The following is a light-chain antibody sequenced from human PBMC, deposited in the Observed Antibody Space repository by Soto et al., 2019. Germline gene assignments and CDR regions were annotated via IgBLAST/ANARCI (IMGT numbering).Light chain of an antibody. CDR2: KAS. CDR3: QQRSDSIT. CDR1: QSISSW. V-gene: IGKV1-5*03. Sequence: IHMTQFPSSLSASVGDRVTITCRASQSISSWLAWYQQKPGKAPKLLIYKASSLESGVPSRFSGSGSGADFTLTISSLEPEDFAVYYCQQRSDSITFGQGTRPEIK. J-gene: IGKJ5*01.